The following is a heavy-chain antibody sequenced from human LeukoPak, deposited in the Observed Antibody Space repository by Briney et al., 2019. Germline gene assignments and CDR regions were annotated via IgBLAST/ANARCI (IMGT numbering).Heavy chain of an antibody. CDR2: IYSDGDT. CDR1: GFTVSRNY. D-gene: IGHD3-16*01. V-gene: IGHV3-66*01. J-gene: IGHJ4*02. Sequence: GGSLRLSCAASGFTVSRNYMTWVRQAPGKGLEWVSVIYSDGDTYYVDSVKGRFTISRDNSKNTLYLQMNSLRAEDTAVYYCARGPWASFDYWGQGTLVTVST. CDR3: ARGPWASFDY.